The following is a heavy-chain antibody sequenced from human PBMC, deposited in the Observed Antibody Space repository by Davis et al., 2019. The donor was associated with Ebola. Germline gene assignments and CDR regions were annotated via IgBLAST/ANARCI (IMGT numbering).Heavy chain of an antibody. V-gene: IGHV4-34*01. D-gene: IGHD2-15*01. CDR1: GGSFSGYY. CDR3: VREAIIVVLVATARWVWFDP. J-gene: IGHJ5*02. CDR2: FSLLVLP. Sequence: SETLSLTCAVYGGSFSGYYWSWIRQPPGPVLHLFCAFSLLVLPTYNPSLKSRVTISVDTSKNQFSLKLSSVTAADTAVYYGVREAIIVVLVATARWVWFDPWGQGTLVTVSS.